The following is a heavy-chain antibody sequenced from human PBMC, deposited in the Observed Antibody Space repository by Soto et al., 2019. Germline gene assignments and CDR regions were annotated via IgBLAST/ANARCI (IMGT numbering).Heavy chain of an antibody. J-gene: IGHJ6*02. Sequence: SETLSLTCTVSGGSISSSSYYWGWIRQPPGKGLEWIGSIYYSGSTYYNPSLKSRVTISVDTSKNQFSLKLSSVTAADTAVYYCASIYCSSTSCYSPYYYYGMDVWGQGTTVTVSS. CDR1: GGSISSSSYY. D-gene: IGHD2-2*01. CDR2: IYYSGST. CDR3: ASIYCSSTSCYSPYYYYGMDV. V-gene: IGHV4-39*01.